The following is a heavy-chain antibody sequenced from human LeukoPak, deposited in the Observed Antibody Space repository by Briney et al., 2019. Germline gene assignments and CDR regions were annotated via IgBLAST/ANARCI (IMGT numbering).Heavy chain of an antibody. CDR3: ARGEWELLRAFDI. CDR2: INPNSGGT. D-gene: IGHD1-26*01. V-gene: IGHV1-2*02. CDR1: GYTFTGYY. J-gene: IGHJ3*02. Sequence: GASVKVSCKASGYTFTGYYMHWVRQAPGQGLEWMGWINPNSGGTNYAQKFRGRVTMTRDTSISTAYMELSRLRSDDTAVYYCARGEWELLRAFDIWGQGTMVTVSS.